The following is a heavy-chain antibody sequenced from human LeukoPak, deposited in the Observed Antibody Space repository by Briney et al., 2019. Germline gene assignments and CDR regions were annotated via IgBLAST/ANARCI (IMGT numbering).Heavy chain of an antibody. J-gene: IGHJ4*02. V-gene: IGHV5-51*01. D-gene: IGHD3-22*01. CDR2: IFPGDSDT. CDR3: ARARNYDSSGYFYDY. CDR1: EYSFPTYC. Sequence: GESLKISCKHSEYSFPTYCVAWVRQMPGKGLEWMGIIFPGDSDTRYSPSFQGQVTISADKSISTAYLQWSSLKASDTAMYYCARARNYDSSGYFYDYWGQGTLVTVSS.